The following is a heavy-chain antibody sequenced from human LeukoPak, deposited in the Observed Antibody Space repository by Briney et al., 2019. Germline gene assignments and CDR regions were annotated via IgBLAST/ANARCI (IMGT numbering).Heavy chain of an antibody. CDR2: ISAYNGNT. J-gene: IGHJ4*02. CDR1: GYTFTSFG. D-gene: IGHD3-9*01. Sequence: ASVKVSCKASGYTFTSFGIIWVRQAPGQGLEWMGWISAYNGNTNYAQKVQGRITMTTDRSTSTAYMELRSLRPDDTAVYYCATDGPGGPYDILTGYYICRYWGQGTLVTVSS. V-gene: IGHV1-18*01. CDR3: ATDGPGGPYDILTGYYICRY.